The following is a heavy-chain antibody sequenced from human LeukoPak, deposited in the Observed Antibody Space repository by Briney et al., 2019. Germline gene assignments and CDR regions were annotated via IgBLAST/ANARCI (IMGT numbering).Heavy chain of an antibody. Sequence: SETLSLTCAVYGGFFSGYYWSWIRQPPGKGLEWIGEINHSGSTNYNPSLKSRVPIPVDTSKNQFSLKLSSVTAADTAVYYCASGLYYYDSSGYRGYWLDPWGQGTLVTVSS. V-gene: IGHV4-34*01. CDR1: GGFFSGYY. J-gene: IGHJ5*02. D-gene: IGHD3-22*01. CDR3: ASGLYYYDSSGYRGYWLDP. CDR2: INHSGST.